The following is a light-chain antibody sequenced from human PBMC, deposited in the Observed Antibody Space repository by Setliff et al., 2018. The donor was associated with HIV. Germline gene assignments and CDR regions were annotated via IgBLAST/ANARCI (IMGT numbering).Light chain of an antibody. Sequence: QSVLTQPASVSGSPGQSITISCTGTSSDVGGYNYVSWYQQHPGKAPKLMIYDVSNRPSGVSNRFSGSKSGNTASLTISGLQAEDEADYYCISFATGTTAFEIFGGGTKGTVL. V-gene: IGLV2-14*03. CDR1: SSDVGGYNY. CDR3: ISFATGTTAFEI. CDR2: DVS. J-gene: IGLJ2*01.